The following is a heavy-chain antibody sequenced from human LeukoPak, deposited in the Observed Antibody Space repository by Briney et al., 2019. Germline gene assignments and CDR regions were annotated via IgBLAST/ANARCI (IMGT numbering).Heavy chain of an antibody. Sequence: GESLKISCEGSGYTFTSYWIGWVRQLPGKGLEWMGIIYPGDSDTRYSPSFQGQVTISADKSISTAYLQWSSLKASDTAMYYCARRVLSYGGDAGYFDYWGQGTLVTVSS. CDR3: ARRVLSYGGDAGYFDY. CDR2: IYPGDSDT. D-gene: IGHD5-18*01. V-gene: IGHV5-51*01. J-gene: IGHJ4*02. CDR1: GYTFTSYW.